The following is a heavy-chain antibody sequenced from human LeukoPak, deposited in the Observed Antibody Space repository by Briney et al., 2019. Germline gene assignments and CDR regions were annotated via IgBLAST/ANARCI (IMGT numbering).Heavy chain of an antibody. D-gene: IGHD3-3*01. CDR3: ARDSLRFLEWLSKTYYYYYGMDV. J-gene: IGHJ6*02. CDR2: IIPIFGTA. CDR1: GYTFTSYG. Sequence: SVKVSCKASGYTFTSYGISWVRQALGQGLEWMGGIIPIFGTANYAQKFQGRVTITADESTSTAYMELSSLRSEDTAVYYCARDSLRFLEWLSKTYYYYYGMDVWGQGTTVTVSS. V-gene: IGHV1-69*13.